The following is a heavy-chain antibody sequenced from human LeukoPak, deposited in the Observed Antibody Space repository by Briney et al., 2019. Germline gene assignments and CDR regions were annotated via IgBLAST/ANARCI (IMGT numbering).Heavy chain of an antibody. CDR1: GDSVSSNGAV. CDR2: TYSRSKWYN. CDR3: AREAVAGWIDY. V-gene: IGHV6-1*01. Sequence: SQTLSLTCAISGDSVSSNGAVWSWIRQSPSRGLEWMGRTYSRSKWYNDYAISLKSRITINPDTSKNQFSLHLNSVTPEDTAVYYCAREAVAGWIDYWGQGTLVTVSS. J-gene: IGHJ4*02. D-gene: IGHD6-19*01.